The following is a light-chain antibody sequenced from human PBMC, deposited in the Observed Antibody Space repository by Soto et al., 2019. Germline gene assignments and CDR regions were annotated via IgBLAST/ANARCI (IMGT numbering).Light chain of an antibody. J-gene: IGLJ1*01. CDR3: GADHGSGSNCVYV. CDR2: VGTGGIVG. Sequence: QLVLTQPPSASASLGASVTLTCTLSSGNSNYKVDWYQQRPGKGPRFVMRVGTGGIVGSKGDGIPDRFSVLGSGLNRYLTIKNIQEEDESDYHCGADHGSGSNCVYVFGTGTKLTVL. V-gene: IGLV9-49*01. CDR1: SGNSNYK.